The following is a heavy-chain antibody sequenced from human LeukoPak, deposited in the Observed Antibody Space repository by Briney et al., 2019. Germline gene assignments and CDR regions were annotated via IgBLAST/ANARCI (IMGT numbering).Heavy chain of an antibody. CDR2: ISYDGSNK. D-gene: IGHD4-17*01. CDR1: GFTFSSYG. J-gene: IGHJ4*02. V-gene: IGHV3-30*18. CDR3: AKDASILEDYGDFGGFDPTDH. Sequence: PGGSLRLSCAASGFTFSSYGMHWVRQAPGKGLEWVAVISYDGSNKYHAEFVKGRLTISRDNSKNTLYLQMSSLRAEDTAVYYCAKDASILEDYGDFGGFDPTDHWGQGTLVTVSS.